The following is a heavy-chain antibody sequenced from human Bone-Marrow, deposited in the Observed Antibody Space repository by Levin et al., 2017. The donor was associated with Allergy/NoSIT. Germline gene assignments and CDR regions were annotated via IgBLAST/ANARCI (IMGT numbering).Heavy chain of an antibody. D-gene: IGHD6-19*01. V-gene: IGHV3-23*01. CDR2: IRQSGSRI. J-gene: IGHJ4*02. CDR1: GFTFSSYA. CDR3: GREEGASGWYTVDY. Sequence: VASVKVSCAASGFTFSSYAMDWVRQAPGKGLEWVSAIRQSGSRIYYADSVKGRFTVSRDNSKNTLYLQMNSLRGEDTAVYYCGREEGASGWYTVDYWGQGTLVTVSS.